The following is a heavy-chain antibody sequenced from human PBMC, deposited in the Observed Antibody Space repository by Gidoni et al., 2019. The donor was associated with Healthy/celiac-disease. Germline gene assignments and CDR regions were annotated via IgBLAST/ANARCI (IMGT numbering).Heavy chain of an antibody. CDR1: GFPFLLFS. J-gene: IGHJ4*02. CDR3: ARGYYYDSSGYYYDFDY. CDR2: ISSSSSYI. D-gene: IGHD3-22*01. Sequence: EVQLVESGGCLVKPGGSLSLSGPASGFPFLLFSMSWVRQAPGKGLEWVSSISSSSSYIYYADSVKGRFTISRDNAKNSLYLQMISLRAEDTAVYYCARGYYYDSSGYYYDFDYWGQGTLVTVSS. V-gene: IGHV3-21*01.